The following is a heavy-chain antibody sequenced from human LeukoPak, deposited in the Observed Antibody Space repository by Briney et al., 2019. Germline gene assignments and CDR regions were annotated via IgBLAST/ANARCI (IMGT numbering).Heavy chain of an antibody. D-gene: IGHD3-16*01. CDR2: LASDENNR. CDR3: ARDAGWGRLDS. V-gene: IGHV3-74*01. CDR1: GLTISDSW. Sequence: PGGSLRLSCAASGLTISDSWIHWVRQVPGKGLMWVSRLASDENNRIYADSVKGRFTISRDNDKNTLFLQMNSLRVEDTGFYYCARDAGWGRLDSWGQGALVTVSS. J-gene: IGHJ4*02.